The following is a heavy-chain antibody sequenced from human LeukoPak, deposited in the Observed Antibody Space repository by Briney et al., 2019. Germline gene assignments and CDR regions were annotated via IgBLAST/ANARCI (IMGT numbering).Heavy chain of an antibody. CDR1: GFTFSNYW. J-gene: IGHJ4*02. V-gene: IGHV3-7*01. CDR2: IMPDGSGK. Sequence: GGSLRLSCAASGFTFSNYWMSWVRQAPGKGLEWVANIMPDGSGKYYVDSVKGRFIISRDNTENSLFLQMNSLRPEDTAAYYCARWFQDNSGYYLDYWGQGTLVTVSS. CDR3: ARWFQDNSGYYLDY. D-gene: IGHD3-22*01.